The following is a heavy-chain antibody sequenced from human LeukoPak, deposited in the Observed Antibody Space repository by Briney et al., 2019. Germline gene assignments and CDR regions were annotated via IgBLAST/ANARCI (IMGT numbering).Heavy chain of an antibody. J-gene: IGHJ4*02. D-gene: IGHD1-26*01. CDR2: ISSGSNTI. CDR3: ARGSYYAPYYFDY. Sequence: GRSLRLSCAASGFTFSTYRMNWVRQAPGKGLEWLSYISSGSNTIFYADSVKGRFTISRDNAKNSLFLQVNSLRDEGTAVYYCARGSYYAPYYFDYWGQGTLVTVSS. CDR1: GFTFSTYR. V-gene: IGHV3-48*02.